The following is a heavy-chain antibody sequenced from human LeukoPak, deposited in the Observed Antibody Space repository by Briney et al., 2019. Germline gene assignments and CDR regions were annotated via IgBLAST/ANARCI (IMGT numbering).Heavy chain of an antibody. V-gene: IGHV3-11*01. Sequence: GGSLRLSCAASAFVFSDYYMSWIRQAPGKGLEWVSYISDSGSTIYYADSVKGRFTISRDNVKNSLYLQMNGLRAEDTAVYYCARGMEGDYGSGTFFDLWGQGNMVTVSS. D-gene: IGHD3-10*01. CDR1: AFVFSDYY. J-gene: IGHJ4*02. CDR2: ISDSGSTI. CDR3: ARGMEGDYGSGTFFDL.